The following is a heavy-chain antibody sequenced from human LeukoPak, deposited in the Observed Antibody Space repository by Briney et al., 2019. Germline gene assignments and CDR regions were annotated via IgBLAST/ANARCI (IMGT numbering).Heavy chain of an antibody. Sequence: GRSLRLSCAASGFTFSSYAMHWVRQAPGKGLEWVAVISYDGSNKYSADSVKGRFTISRDNSKNTLYLQMNSLRAEDTAVYYCARDPDYGDSWELGYYFDYWGQGTLVTVSS. J-gene: IGHJ4*02. CDR1: GFTFSSYA. V-gene: IGHV3-30*04. CDR3: ARDPDYGDSWELGYYFDY. D-gene: IGHD4-17*01. CDR2: ISYDGSNK.